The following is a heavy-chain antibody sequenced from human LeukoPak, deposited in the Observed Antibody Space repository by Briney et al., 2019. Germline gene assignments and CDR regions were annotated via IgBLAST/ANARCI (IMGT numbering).Heavy chain of an antibody. CDR1: GGSISSYY. CDR2: IYYSGST. CDR3: ARDVGPGIYFDY. D-gene: IGHD1-26*01. V-gene: IGHV4-59*12. J-gene: IGHJ4*02. Sequence: PSETLSLTCTVSGGSISSYYWSWIRQPPGKGLEWIGYIYYSGSTNYNPSLKSRVTISVDTSKNQFSLKLSSVTAADTAVYYCARDVGPGIYFDYWGQGTLVTVSS.